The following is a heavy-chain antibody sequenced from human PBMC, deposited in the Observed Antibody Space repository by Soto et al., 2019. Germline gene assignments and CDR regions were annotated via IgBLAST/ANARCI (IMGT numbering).Heavy chain of an antibody. Sequence: EVQLVESGGGLIQPGGSLRLSCAASGFTVSSNYMSWVRQAPGKGLDWVSVIYSGGSTYYADSVKGRFTISRDNSKNTLYLQMNSLRAEDTAVYYCARVGYSSGWYRGWFDPWGQGTLVTVSS. J-gene: IGHJ5*02. CDR3: ARVGYSSGWYRGWFDP. CDR2: IYSGGST. D-gene: IGHD6-19*01. V-gene: IGHV3-53*01. CDR1: GFTVSSNY.